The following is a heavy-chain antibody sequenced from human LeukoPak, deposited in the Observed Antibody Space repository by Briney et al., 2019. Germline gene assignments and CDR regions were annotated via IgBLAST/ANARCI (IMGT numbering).Heavy chain of an antibody. J-gene: IGHJ5*02. Sequence: SETPSLTCTVSGGSISSSSYYWGWIRQPPGKGLEYIGSVYYTGNTYYNPSLKSRVTISVDTSKIQFSLKLNSVTAADTAVYYCSTSTGTTYNSFDPWGQGTLVTVSS. CDR2: VYYTGNT. CDR1: GGSISSSSYY. V-gene: IGHV4-39*07. D-gene: IGHD4-11*01. CDR3: STSTGTTYNSFDP.